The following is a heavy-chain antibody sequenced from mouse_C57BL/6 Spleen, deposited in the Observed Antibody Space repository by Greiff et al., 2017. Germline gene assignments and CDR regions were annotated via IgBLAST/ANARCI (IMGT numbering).Heavy chain of an antibody. CDR2: IHPNSGST. V-gene: IGHV1-64*01. CDR3: ARFGTSLPDY. J-gene: IGHJ2*01. CDR1: GYTFTSYW. Sequence: QVQLKESGAELVKPGASVKLSCKASGYTFTSYWMHWVKQRPGQGLEWIGMIHPNSGSTNYNEKFKSKATLTVDKSSSTAYMQLSSLTSEDSAVYYGARFGTSLPDYWGQGTTLTVSS.